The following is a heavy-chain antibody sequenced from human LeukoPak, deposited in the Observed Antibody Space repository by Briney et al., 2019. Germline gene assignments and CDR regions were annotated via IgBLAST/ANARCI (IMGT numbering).Heavy chain of an antibody. CDR3: ARGVYSSGWYGRVDYYYYMDV. CDR2: INPNSGGT. D-gene: IGHD6-19*01. J-gene: IGHJ6*03. CDR1: GYTFTGYY. V-gene: IGHV1-2*02. Sequence: ASVKVSCKASGYTFTGYYMHWVRQAPGQGLEWMGWINPNSGGTNYAQKFQGRVTMTRDTSISTAYMELSRLRSDDTAVYYCARGVYSSGWYGRVDYYYYMDVWGKGTTVTVSS.